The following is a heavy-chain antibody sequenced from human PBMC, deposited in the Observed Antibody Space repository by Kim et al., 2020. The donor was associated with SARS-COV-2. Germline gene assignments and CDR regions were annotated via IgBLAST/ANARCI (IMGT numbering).Heavy chain of an antibody. D-gene: IGHD6-13*01. J-gene: IGHJ4*02. CDR2: LSGSGGSA. V-gene: IGHV3-23*01. CDR3: AKDARQLVPGGFDY. Sequence: GGSLRLSCAASGFTFSNYAMSWVRQAPGRGLEWVSALSGSGGSAYFADSVKGRFTISRDNSKNTLYLQMNSLRAEDTAVYYCAKDARQLVPGGFDYWGQGTQVTVSS. CDR1: GFTFSNYA.